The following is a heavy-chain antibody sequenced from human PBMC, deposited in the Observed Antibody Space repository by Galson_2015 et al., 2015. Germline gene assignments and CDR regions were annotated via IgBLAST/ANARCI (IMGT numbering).Heavy chain of an antibody. V-gene: IGHV3-53*01. D-gene: IGHD6-19*01. Sequence: ALRLSCAGSGFIVSDNYMSWVRQAPGRELEWVSVLQSGGTTSYADSVRGRFTISRDRSSNTLYLQMNSLRADDTAVYYCARDGLSGWNFDCWGQGTLVTVSS. J-gene: IGHJ4*02. CDR1: GFIVSDNY. CDR2: LQSGGTT. CDR3: ARDGLSGWNFDC.